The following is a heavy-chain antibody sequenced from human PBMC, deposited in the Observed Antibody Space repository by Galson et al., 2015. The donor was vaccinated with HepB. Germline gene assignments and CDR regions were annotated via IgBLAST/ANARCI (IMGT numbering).Heavy chain of an antibody. CDR2: IIPIFGTA. J-gene: IGHJ4*02. CDR1: GGTFSRYA. CDR3: AKDLGAGDSSGGY. D-gene: IGHD5-18*01. Sequence: SVKVSCKASGGTFSRYAISWVRQAPGQGPEWMGGIIPIFGTANYAQKFRGRVRITADESTSTVYMELSSLRSEDTAVYYCAKDLGAGDSSGGYWGQGTLVTVSS. V-gene: IGHV1-69*13.